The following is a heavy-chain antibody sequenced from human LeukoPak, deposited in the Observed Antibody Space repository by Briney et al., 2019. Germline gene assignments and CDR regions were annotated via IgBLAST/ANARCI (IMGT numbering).Heavy chain of an antibody. D-gene: IGHD2-15*01. CDR3: ARGFRCSGGSCYYFDY. Sequence: ASVKVSCKASGYTFTSYDINWVRQATGQGREWMGWMNPNSGNTGYAQKFQGRVTMTRNTSISTAYMELSSLRSEDTAVYYCARGFRCSGGSCYYFDYWGQGTLVTVSS. V-gene: IGHV1-8*01. CDR2: MNPNSGNT. CDR1: GYTFTSYD. J-gene: IGHJ4*02.